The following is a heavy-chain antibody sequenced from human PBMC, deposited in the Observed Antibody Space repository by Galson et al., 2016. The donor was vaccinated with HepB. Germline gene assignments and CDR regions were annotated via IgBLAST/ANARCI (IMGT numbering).Heavy chain of an antibody. V-gene: IGHV3-23*01. CDR2: ISVVDDDT. CDR3: AKDIHQGLMRGNDAFDI. J-gene: IGHJ3*02. Sequence: SLRLSCAASGFTFSSYAMSWVRQAPGKGLEWVSAISVVDDDTYYADSVKGRFTISRDNSRTTLSLQMNSLRAEDTALYSCAKDIHQGLMRGNDAFDIWGKGTRVTVSS. CDR1: GFTFSSYA. D-gene: IGHD6-19*01.